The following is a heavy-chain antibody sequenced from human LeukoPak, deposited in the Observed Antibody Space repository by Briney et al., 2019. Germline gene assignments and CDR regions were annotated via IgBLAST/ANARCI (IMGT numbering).Heavy chain of an antibody. CDR2: IWYDGSNK. Sequence: GGSLRLSCAASGFTFSSYGMHWVRQAPGKGLEWVAVIWYDGSNKYYADSVKGRFTISRDNSKSTLYLQMNSLRAEDTAVYYCAKAPGSYTPLNFDYWGQGTLVTVSS. D-gene: IGHD2-2*02. V-gene: IGHV3-33*06. J-gene: IGHJ4*02. CDR3: AKAPGSYTPLNFDY. CDR1: GFTFSSYG.